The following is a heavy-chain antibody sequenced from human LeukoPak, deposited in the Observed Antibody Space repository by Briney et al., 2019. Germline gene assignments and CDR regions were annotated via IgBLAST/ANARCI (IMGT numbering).Heavy chain of an antibody. Sequence: ASVKVSCKASGGTFSSYAISWVRQAPGQGLEWMGGIIPIFGTADYAPNFQGRVTITTDESTSTAYMELSSLRSEDTAVYYCAKEGYSSSWGDSDFDYWGQGTLVTVSS. D-gene: IGHD6-13*01. CDR2: IIPIFGTA. J-gene: IGHJ4*02. V-gene: IGHV1-69*05. CDR3: AKEGYSSSWGDSDFDY. CDR1: GGTFSSYA.